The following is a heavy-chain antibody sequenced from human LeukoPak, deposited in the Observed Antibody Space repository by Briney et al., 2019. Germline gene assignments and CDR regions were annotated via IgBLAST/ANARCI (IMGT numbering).Heavy chain of an antibody. CDR1: GFTFDNYA. Sequence: GGSLRLSCAASGFTFDNYAMHWVRQAPGKGLEWVSFIYSDNTHYSDSVKGRFTISRDNSKNTLYLQMNSLRAEDTAVYYCARQAGAYSHPYDYWGQGTLVTVSS. D-gene: IGHD4/OR15-4a*01. J-gene: IGHJ4*02. CDR2: IYSDNT. CDR3: ARQAGAYSHPYDY. V-gene: IGHV3-66*04.